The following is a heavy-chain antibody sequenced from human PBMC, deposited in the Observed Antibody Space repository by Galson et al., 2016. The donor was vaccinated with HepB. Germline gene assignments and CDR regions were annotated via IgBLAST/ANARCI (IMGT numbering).Heavy chain of an antibody. CDR3: ARGVSMVRGWLDP. CDR2: VYYSGST. D-gene: IGHD3-10*01. Sequence: TLSLTCNVSGAFISSGGYYWNWIRLHPGKGLEWIGCVYYSGSTYYNPSLESRATISVDTSENQVSLQLTSVTAADTAVYYCARGVSMVRGWLDPWGQGARVTVSS. J-gene: IGHJ5*02. V-gene: IGHV4-31*03. CDR1: GAFISSGGYY.